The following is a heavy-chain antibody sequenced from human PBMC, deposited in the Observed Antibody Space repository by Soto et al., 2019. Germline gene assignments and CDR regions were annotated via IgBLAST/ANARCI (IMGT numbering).Heavy chain of an antibody. CDR2: IYSGGST. J-gene: IGHJ4*02. CDR1: GFTVSSNY. Sequence: EVQLVESGGGLVQPGGSLRLSCAASGFTVSSNYMSWVRQAPGKGLEWVSVIYSGGSTYYADSVKGRFTISRDNSKNTLYLQMNSLRAEDTAVYYCARDLVYSGSGPGWMWGQGTLVTVSS. D-gene: IGHD3-10*01. V-gene: IGHV3-66*01. CDR3: ARDLVYSGSGPGWM.